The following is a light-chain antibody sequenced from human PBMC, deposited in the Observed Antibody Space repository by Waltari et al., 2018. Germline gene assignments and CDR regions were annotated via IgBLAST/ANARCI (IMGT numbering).Light chain of an antibody. Sequence: EIVLTQSPGTLSLSQGERATLSCRASQSVSSHNLPWYQQKPGQAPRLLIYGASSRATGIPDRFSGSGSGTDFTLTISRLDPEDFAVYYCQQYGSRPLTFGGGTKVEIK. CDR2: GAS. V-gene: IGKV3-20*01. CDR3: QQYGSRPLT. CDR1: QSVSSHN. J-gene: IGKJ4*01.